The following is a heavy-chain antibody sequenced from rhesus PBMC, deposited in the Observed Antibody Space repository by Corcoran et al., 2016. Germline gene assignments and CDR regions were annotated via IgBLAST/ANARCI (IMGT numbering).Heavy chain of an antibody. CDR2: IRSNSNNFET. V-gene: IGHV3-118*01. J-gene: IGHJ5-2*02. CDR1: GFSFRSSP. D-gene: IGHD5-12*01. Sequence: EVQLVESGGGLVQPGGSLSLSCAASGFSFRSSPMHGVRQASGKGLEWVGRIRSNSNNFETAYSASVKGRFTISRDESKNTAYLQMNSLKTEDTAVYYCTTEIQGGSLDVWGRGVLVTVSS. CDR3: TTEIQGGSLDV.